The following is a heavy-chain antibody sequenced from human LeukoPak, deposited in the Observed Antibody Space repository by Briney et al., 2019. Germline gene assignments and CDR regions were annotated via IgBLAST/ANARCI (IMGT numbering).Heavy chain of an antibody. J-gene: IGHJ4*02. CDR2: IIPIFGTA. V-gene: IGHV1-69*01. Sequence: SVKVSCKASGGTFSSYAISWVRQAPGQGLEWMGGIIPIFGTANYAQKFQGRVTITADESTSTAYTELSSLRSEDTAVYYCARSRILTGYSWAGFDRPFDYWGQGTLVTVSS. CDR3: ARSRILTGYSWAGFDRPFDY. CDR1: GGTFSSYA. D-gene: IGHD3-9*01.